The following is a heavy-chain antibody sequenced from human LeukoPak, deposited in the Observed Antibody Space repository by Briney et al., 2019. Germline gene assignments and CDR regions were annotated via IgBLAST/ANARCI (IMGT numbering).Heavy chain of an antibody. V-gene: IGHV4-34*01. Sequence: PSETPSLTCAVSGGSFSGYYWTWIRQPPGKGLEWIGEIKHSGNTNYNPSLKSRVTISVDTSKNEFSLKLSSVTAADTAVYYCARHGTRYYYYYMDVWGKGTTVTISS. CDR3: ARHGTRYYYYYMDV. J-gene: IGHJ6*03. CDR1: GGSFSGYY. CDR2: IKHSGNT. D-gene: IGHD1-26*01.